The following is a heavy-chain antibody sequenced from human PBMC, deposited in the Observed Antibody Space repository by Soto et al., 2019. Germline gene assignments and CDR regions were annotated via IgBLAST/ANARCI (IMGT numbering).Heavy chain of an antibody. J-gene: IGHJ4*02. V-gene: IGHV4-59*08. Sequence: PSETLSLTCTVSADSISGYYWNLIRRSPGKGLEWIGYIYKSGSTKYNPSLKSRVTISADTSKNQFSLKLRSVTAADTAVYYCATTRKTGDFNNFPFDYWGQGALVTVSS. D-gene: IGHD4-17*01. CDR1: ADSISGYY. CDR2: IYKSGST. CDR3: ATTRKTGDFNNFPFDY.